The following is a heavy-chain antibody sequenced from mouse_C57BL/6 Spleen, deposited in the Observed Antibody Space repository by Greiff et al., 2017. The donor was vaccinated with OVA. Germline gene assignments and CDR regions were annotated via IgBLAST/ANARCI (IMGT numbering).Heavy chain of an antibody. Sequence: EVQLVESGPGLVKPSQSLSLTCSVTGYSITSGYYWNWIRQFPGNKLEWMGYISYDGSNNYNPSLKNRISITRDTSKNQFFLKLNSVTTEDTATYYCARALLDYWGQGTTLTVSS. CDR2: ISYDGSN. CDR1: GYSITSGYY. V-gene: IGHV3-6*01. CDR3: ARALLDY. J-gene: IGHJ2*01.